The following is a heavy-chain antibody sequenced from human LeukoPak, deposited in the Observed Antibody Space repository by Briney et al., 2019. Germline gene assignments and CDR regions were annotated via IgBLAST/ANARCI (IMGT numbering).Heavy chain of an antibody. V-gene: IGHV4-30-4*01. J-gene: IGHJ4*02. D-gene: IGHD4-23*01. Sequence: SETLSLTCAVYGGSFNIYYWSWIRQPPGKGLEWIGYIYYSGSTYYNPSLKSRVTISVDTSKNQFSLKLSSVTAADTAVYYCARDLLNEGNHLDYWGQGTLVTVSS. CDR3: ARDLLNEGNHLDY. CDR2: IYYSGST. CDR1: GGSFNIYY.